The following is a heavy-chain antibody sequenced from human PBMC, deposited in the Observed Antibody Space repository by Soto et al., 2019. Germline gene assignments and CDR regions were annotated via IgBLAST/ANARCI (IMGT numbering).Heavy chain of an antibody. CDR2: IFYSGSN. Sequence: XTLSLPGTVSGGAISSRNYYWGWIRQPPGKGLEWIGNIFYSGSNYYSPSMKRRVTISVDTSKNQFSLKLSSVTSADAAVYYCARHVGQQLRYYYYGMDVWAQGATGTVS. J-gene: IGHJ6*02. D-gene: IGHD6-13*01. CDR1: GGAISSRNYY. V-gene: IGHV4-39*01. CDR3: ARHVGQQLRYYYYGMDV.